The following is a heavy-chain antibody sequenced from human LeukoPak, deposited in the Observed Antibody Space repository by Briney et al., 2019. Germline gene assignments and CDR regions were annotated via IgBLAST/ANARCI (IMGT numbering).Heavy chain of an antibody. CDR3: ARGGIGVAGDFEY. Sequence: GGSLRLSCAASGFTVSTDYMNWVRQAPGKGLEWVSVIYSGGSTYYADSVKGRFTISRGNSKNTLYLQMNSLRAEDTAVYYCARGGIGVAGDFEYWGQGTLVTVSS. D-gene: IGHD6-19*01. CDR2: IYSGGST. J-gene: IGHJ4*02. V-gene: IGHV3-53*01. CDR1: GFTVSTDY.